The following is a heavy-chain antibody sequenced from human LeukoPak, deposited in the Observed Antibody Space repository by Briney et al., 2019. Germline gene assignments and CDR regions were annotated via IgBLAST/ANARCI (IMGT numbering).Heavy chain of an antibody. D-gene: IGHD6-6*01. CDR1: GGSISSYY. CDR2: IYYSGST. Sequence: SETLSLTCTVSGGSISSYYWSWIRQPPGKGLEWIGYIYYSGSTNYNPSLKSRVTISVDTSKSQFSLKLSSVTAADTAVYYCARQEYSSSSFDYWGQGTLVTVSS. V-gene: IGHV4-59*08. CDR3: ARQEYSSSSFDY. J-gene: IGHJ4*02.